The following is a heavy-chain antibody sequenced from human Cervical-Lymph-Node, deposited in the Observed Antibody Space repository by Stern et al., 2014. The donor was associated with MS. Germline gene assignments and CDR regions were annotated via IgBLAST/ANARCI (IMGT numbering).Heavy chain of an antibody. CDR1: GHTFPYRY. J-gene: IGHJ4*02. V-gene: IGHV1-45*02. CDR2: ITPFNGNT. Sequence: QLVESGAEVRKTGSSVKVSCKASGHTFPYRYLHWVRQAPGQAPEWMGWITPFNGNTNYAQKFQDRVTITRDTSMNTAYMELSSLRSEDTAMYYCASLFDSSGYFDYSWGQGTLVTVSS. D-gene: IGHD3-22*01. CDR3: ASLFDSSGYFDYS.